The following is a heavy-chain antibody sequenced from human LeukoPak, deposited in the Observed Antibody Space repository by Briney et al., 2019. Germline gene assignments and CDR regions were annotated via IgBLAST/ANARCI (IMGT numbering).Heavy chain of an antibody. D-gene: IGHD3-10*01. CDR2: IFPGDSRT. Sequence: GESLKISCKGSGNTFTTYWIGWVRQMPGKGLELMGVIFPGDSRTRYSPSFQGQVTISADKSIGTAYLQWSSLKASHTAIYYCIFGDFSNPWSAPGGQGTLVTVSS. CDR1: GNTFTTYW. CDR3: IFGDFSNPWSAP. V-gene: IGHV5-51*01. J-gene: IGHJ5*02.